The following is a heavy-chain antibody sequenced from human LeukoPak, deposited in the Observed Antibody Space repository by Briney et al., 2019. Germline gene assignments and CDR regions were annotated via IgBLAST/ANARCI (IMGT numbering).Heavy chain of an antibody. D-gene: IGHD5-12*01. CDR1: GFTFNNYN. CDR2: ITSSGTYI. J-gene: IGHJ4*02. CDR3: ARGSRGYSGYDSNN. V-gene: IGHV3-21*01. Sequence: GGSLRLSCAASGFTFNNYNMNWVRQAPGKALEWVSSITSSGTYIFYADSVKGRFTISRDNAKNSLYLQMNSLRAEDTAVYYCARGSRGYSGYDSNNWGQGTLVTVSS.